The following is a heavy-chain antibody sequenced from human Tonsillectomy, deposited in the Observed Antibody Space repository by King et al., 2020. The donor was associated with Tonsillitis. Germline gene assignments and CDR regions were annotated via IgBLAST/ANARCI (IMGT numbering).Heavy chain of an antibody. CDR1: GGSISSSSYY. V-gene: IGHV4-39*01. CDR3: ARYCSGGSCYSDAFDI. Sequence: QLQESGPGLVKPSETLSLTCTVSGGSISSSSYYWGWIRQPPGKGLEWIGSIYYSGSTYYNPSLKSRVTISVDTSTNQFSLKLSSVTAADPAVYYCARYCSGGSCYSDAFDIWGQGTMVTVSS. J-gene: IGHJ3*02. D-gene: IGHD2-15*01. CDR2: IYYSGST.